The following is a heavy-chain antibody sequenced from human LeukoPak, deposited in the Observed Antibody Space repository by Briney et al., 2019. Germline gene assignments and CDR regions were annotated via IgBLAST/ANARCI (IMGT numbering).Heavy chain of an antibody. Sequence: SETLSLTCTVSGGSISSYYWSWIRQPPGKGLEWIGYIYYSGSTNYNPSLKSRVTISVDTSKNQFSLKLSSVTAADTAVYYCARGYYYDTSGPEFDYWGQGTLVTASS. V-gene: IGHV4-59*01. CDR3: ARGYYYDTSGPEFDY. CDR2: IYYSGST. CDR1: GGSISSYY. J-gene: IGHJ4*02. D-gene: IGHD3-22*01.